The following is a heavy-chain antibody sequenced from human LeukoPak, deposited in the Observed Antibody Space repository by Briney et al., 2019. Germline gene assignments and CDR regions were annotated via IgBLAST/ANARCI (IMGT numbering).Heavy chain of an antibody. J-gene: IGHJ4*02. V-gene: IGHV1-69*13. CDR1: GGTFSSYA. CDR3: ARGSSGWYLSSAYYFDY. Sequence: AASVKVSCKASGGTFSSYAISWVRQAPGQGLEWMGGIIPIFGTANYAQKFQGRVTITADESTSTAYMELSSLRSEDTAVYYCARGSSGWYLSSAYYFDYWGQGTLVTVSS. CDR2: IIPIFGTA. D-gene: IGHD6-19*01.